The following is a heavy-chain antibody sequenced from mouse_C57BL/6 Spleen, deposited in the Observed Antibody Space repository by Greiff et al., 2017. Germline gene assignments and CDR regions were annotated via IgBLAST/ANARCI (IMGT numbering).Heavy chain of an antibody. Sequence: QVQLQQPGAELVKPGASVKLSCKASGYTFTSYWMQWVKQRPGQGLEWIGEIDPSDSYNNYNQKFKGKATLTVDTSSSTAYMQLSSLTSEDSAVYYCARFPMDYWGQGTSVTVSS. V-gene: IGHV1-50*01. J-gene: IGHJ4*01. CDR3: ARFPMDY. CDR1: GYTFTSYW. CDR2: IDPSDSYN.